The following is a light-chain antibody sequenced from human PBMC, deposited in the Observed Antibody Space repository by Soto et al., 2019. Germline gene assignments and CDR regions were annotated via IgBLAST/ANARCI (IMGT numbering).Light chain of an antibody. J-gene: IGKJ2*01. CDR1: QHINTW. V-gene: IGKV1-5*01. Sequence: DIQMTQSPYTLSASVGDRVTITCRSSQHINTWLAWYQQKSGKAPKLLMYDASSLERGVPSRFSGSSSGTEFTLTISSVQPGDFAHYYCQQYHSYPYTFGQGTTLEIK. CDR3: QQYHSYPYT. CDR2: DAS.